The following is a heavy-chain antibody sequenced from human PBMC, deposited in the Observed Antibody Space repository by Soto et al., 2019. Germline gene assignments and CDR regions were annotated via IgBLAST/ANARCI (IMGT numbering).Heavy chain of an antibody. CDR3: ARADSGSPDY. CDR2: INPRGGRT. D-gene: IGHD1-26*01. J-gene: IGHJ4*02. V-gene: IGHV1-46*01. CDR1: QYNFTNDC. Sequence: ASVKVSCKASQYNFTNDCVHWVRQAPGQGLEWMGIINPRGGRTNYAQKFQGRVSITRDTSTSTAYMELSSLRSEDTAVYYCARADSGSPDYWGQGTLVTVSP.